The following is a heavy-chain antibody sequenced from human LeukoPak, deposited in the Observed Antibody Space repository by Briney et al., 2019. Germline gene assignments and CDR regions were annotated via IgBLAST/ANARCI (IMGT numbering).Heavy chain of an antibody. J-gene: IGHJ5*02. CDR3: ARDTSLLGWFDP. Sequence: ASVKVSCKXSGYTFTDHYMQWLRQAPRQGLEWMGWINPNSGGTVLAQKFQGRITMTRDTSISTVYMELSRLSSDDTAVYYCARDTSLLGWFDPWGQGTLVTVSS. V-gene: IGHV1-2*02. D-gene: IGHD2-21*01. CDR2: INPNSGGT. CDR1: GYTFTDHY.